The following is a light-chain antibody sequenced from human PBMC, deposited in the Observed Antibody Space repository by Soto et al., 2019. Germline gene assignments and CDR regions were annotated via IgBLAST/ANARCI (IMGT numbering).Light chain of an antibody. V-gene: IGKV3-20*01. CDR2: GAS. CDR3: QQYSSSRT. Sequence: EIVLTQSPGTLSLSPGERATLSCRASQSVSSSYLAWYQQKPGQAPRLLMYGASSRATGIPDRFSGSGSGTDFTLTISRLEPEDFAVYYCQQYSSSRTFDQGTKVEIK. J-gene: IGKJ1*01. CDR1: QSVSSSY.